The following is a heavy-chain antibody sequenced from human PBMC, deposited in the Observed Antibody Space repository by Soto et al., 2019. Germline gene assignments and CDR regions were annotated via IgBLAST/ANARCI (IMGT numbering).Heavy chain of an antibody. CDR2: MSSNGGST. J-gene: IGHJ4*02. CDR1: GFTFSSYA. D-gene: IGHD6-19*01. V-gene: IGHV3-64*01. Sequence: EVQLVESGGGLVQPGGSLRLSCAASGFTFSSYAMHWVRQAPGKGLEYVSAMSSNGGSTYSANSVKGRFTISRDNSKNELYLQMGSLRAGDMAVYYWARGRAVAGTGGFYYWGQGTLVAVSS. CDR3: ARGRAVAGTGGFYY.